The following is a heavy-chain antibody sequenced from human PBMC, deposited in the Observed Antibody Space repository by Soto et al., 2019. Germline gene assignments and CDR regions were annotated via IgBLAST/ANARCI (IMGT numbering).Heavy chain of an antibody. Sequence: QVQLVQSGAEVKKPGSSVKVSCKASGGTFSSYAISWVRQAPGQGLEWMGGIIPIFGRANYAQKFQGRVTITGDESTSTAYMELSSLRSEDTAVYYCARVGYGDYARDYYYGMDVWGQGTTVTVSS. J-gene: IGHJ6*02. CDR3: ARVGYGDYARDYYYGMDV. CDR1: GGTFSSYA. CDR2: IIPIFGRA. V-gene: IGHV1-69*12. D-gene: IGHD4-17*01.